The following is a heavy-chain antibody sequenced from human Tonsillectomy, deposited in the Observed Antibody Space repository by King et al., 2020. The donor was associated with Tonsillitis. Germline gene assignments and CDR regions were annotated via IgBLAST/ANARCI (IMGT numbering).Heavy chain of an antibody. J-gene: IGHJ4*02. V-gene: IGHV3-23*04. CDR3: AKAPYVIVVFMPSFDS. CDR2: ISGSGGST. D-gene: IGHD3-22*01. CDR1: GFTFSSYA. Sequence: VQLVESGGGLVQPGGSLRLSCAASGFTFSSYAMSWVRQAPGKGLEWVSTISGSGGSTYYADSVKGRFTISRDNSKSTLYLRMNSLRAEDTAIYFCAKAPYVIVVFMPSFDSWGQGTLVTVSP.